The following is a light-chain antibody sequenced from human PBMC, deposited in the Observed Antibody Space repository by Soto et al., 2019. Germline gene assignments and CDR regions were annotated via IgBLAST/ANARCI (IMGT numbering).Light chain of an antibody. V-gene: IGLV4-69*01. CDR3: QTWGTGILT. CDR2: LNSDGSH. CDR1: SGHSCYT. J-gene: IGLJ2*01. Sequence: QAVVTQSPSASASLGASVKLTCTLSSGHSCYTIAWHQQQPEKGPRYLMKLNSDGSHSKGDGIPDRFTGSSSGAELYLTSSRLQSEDAADYYCQTWGTGILTVAGGSKLTVL.